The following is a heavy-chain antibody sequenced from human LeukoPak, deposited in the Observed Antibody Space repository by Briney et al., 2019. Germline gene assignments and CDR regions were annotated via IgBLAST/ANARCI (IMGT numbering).Heavy chain of an antibody. D-gene: IGHD3-3*01. Sequence: ASVKVSCKASGYTFTSYAMHWVRQAPGQRLEWMGWINAGDGNTKYSQKFQGRVTMTRDTSTSTVYMELSSLRSEDTGVYYCARDPLGGLGSGYWFDPWGLGTLVTVSS. CDR1: GYTFTSYA. V-gene: IGHV1-3*01. J-gene: IGHJ5*02. CDR3: ARDPLGGLGSGYWFDP. CDR2: INAGDGNT.